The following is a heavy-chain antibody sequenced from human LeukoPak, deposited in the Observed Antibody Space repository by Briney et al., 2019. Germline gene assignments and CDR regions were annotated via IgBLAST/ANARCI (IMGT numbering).Heavy chain of an antibody. CDR3: ARVRYFDWLLSSRNPMKYFDY. CDR2: INHSGNT. D-gene: IGHD3-9*01. Sequence: SETLSLTCAVYGGSFSGYYWSWNRQPPGKGLEWIGEINHSGNTNYNPSLKSRVTISVDTSKNQFSLKLSSVTAADTAVYYCARVRYFDWLLSSRNPMKYFDYWGQGTLVTVSS. J-gene: IGHJ4*02. V-gene: IGHV4-34*01. CDR1: GGSFSGYY.